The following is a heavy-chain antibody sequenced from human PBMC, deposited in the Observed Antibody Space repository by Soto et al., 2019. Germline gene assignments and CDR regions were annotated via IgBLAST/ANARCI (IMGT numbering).Heavy chain of an antibody. CDR2: IYYSGST. J-gene: IGHJ4*02. V-gene: IGHV4-31*03. D-gene: IGHD4-17*01. Sequence: QVQLQESGPGLVKPSQTLSLTCTVSGGSISSGGYYWSWIRQHPGKGLEWIGYIYYSGSTYYNPSLKSRVTISVDTSKNKFSLKLSSVTAADTAVYYCARAATTVVTHPPFAYWGQGTLVTVAS. CDR3: ARAATTVVTHPPFAY. CDR1: GGSISSGGYY.